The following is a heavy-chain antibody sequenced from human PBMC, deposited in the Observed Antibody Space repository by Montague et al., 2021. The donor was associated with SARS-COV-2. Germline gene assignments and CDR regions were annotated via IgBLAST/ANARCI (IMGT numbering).Heavy chain of an antibody. D-gene: IGHD3-10*01. J-gene: IGHJ5*02. CDR3: ARGLENYGSGSHHFDP. CDR1: SGSISSGGSISSGGYY. Sequence: SETLSLTCTVSSGSISSGGSISSGGYYWSWIRQHPGKGLEWIGYIYHSGSTTYTPSLKSRVSISVDTSKNQFSLKLRSVTAADTAVYYCARGLENYGSGSHHFDPWGQGTLVTVSS. CDR2: IYHSGST. V-gene: IGHV4-61*08.